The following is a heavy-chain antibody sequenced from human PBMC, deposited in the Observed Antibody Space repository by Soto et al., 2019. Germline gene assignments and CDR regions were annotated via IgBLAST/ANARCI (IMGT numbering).Heavy chain of an antibody. J-gene: IGHJ5*02. V-gene: IGHV4-39*07. CDR2: FFIGGNT. CDR1: GGSISSSTYY. D-gene: IGHD2-15*01. Sequence: SETLSLTCTVSGGSISSSTYYWGWMRQPPGKGLEWIASFFIGGNTYYNPSLKSRVTMSVDTSKNQFSLNVRSVTAADTAVYFCARTPIGYCSGGTCSNWFDPWGQGTPVTVSS. CDR3: ARTPIGYCSGGTCSNWFDP.